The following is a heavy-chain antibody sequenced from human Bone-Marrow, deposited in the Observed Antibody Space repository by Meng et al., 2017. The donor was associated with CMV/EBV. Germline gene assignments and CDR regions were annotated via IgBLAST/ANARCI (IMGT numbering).Heavy chain of an antibody. CDR1: GGSISSFC. Sequence: LSLTCTVSGGSISSFCWSWIRQPAGKGLEWIGHIYTSGSTNYNPSLQSRVTMSVDTSKNHFSLKLTSVTAADTAVYYCAKGRAWFDPWGQGTLVTVSS. CDR3: AKGRAWFDP. CDR2: IYTSGST. V-gene: IGHV4-4*07. J-gene: IGHJ5*02.